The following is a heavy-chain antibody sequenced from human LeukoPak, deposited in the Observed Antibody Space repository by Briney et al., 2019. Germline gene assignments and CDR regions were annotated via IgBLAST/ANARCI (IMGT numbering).Heavy chain of an antibody. V-gene: IGHV3-21*01. D-gene: IGHD1-26*01. J-gene: IGHJ6*03. CDR1: GFTFSSYS. CDR2: ISSSSSYI. Sequence: PGGSLRLSCAASGFTFSSYSMNWVRQAPGKGLEWVSSISSSSSYIYYADSVKGRFTISRDNAKNSLYMQMNSLRAEDTGVYYCAREGWEEVYYYYYMDVWSEGTTVTVSS. CDR3: AREGWEEVYYYYYMDV.